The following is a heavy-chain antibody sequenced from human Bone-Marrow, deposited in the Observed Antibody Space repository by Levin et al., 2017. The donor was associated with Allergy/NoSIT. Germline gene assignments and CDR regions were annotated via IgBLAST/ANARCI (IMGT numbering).Heavy chain of an antibody. CDR2: INPSGGST. Sequence: ASVKVSCKASGYTFTSYYMHWVRQAPGQGLEWMGIINPSGGSTSYAQKFQGRVTMTRDTSTSTVYMELSSLRSEDTAVYYCARVSPRGIQPRHRYYYYGMDGWGQGTTVTVSS. D-gene: IGHD5-18*01. CDR3: ARVSPRGIQPRHRYYYYGMDG. CDR1: GYTFTSYY. J-gene: IGHJ6*02. V-gene: IGHV1-46*01.